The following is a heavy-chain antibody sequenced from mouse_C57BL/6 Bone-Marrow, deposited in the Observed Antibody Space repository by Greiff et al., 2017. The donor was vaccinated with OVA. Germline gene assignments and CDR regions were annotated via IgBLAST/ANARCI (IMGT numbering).Heavy chain of an antibody. D-gene: IGHD2-3*01. J-gene: IGHJ2*01. CDR3: ARDDGYYSYFDY. CDR2: INYDGSST. CDR1: GFTFSDYY. V-gene: IGHV5-16*01. Sequence: EVKLVESEGGLVQPGSSMKFSCTASGFTFSDYYMAWVRQVPEKGLEWVANINYDGSSTYYLDSLKSRFIISRDNAKNILYLQMSSLKSEDTATYYCARDDGYYSYFDYWGQGTTLTVSS.